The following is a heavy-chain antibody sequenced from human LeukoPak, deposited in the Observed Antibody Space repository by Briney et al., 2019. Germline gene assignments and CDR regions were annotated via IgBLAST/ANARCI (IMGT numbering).Heavy chain of an antibody. J-gene: IGHJ5*02. D-gene: IGHD6-19*01. CDR3: ARGRPPPYSSGWYNWFDP. CDR1: GYTFTSYA. CDR2: INAGNGNT. V-gene: IGHV1-3*03. Sequence: ASVKVSCKASGYTFTSYAMHWVRQAPGQRLEWMGWINAGNGNTKYSQEFQGRVTITRDTSASTAYMELSSLRSEDMAVYYCARGRPPPYSSGWYNWFDPWGQGTLVTVSS.